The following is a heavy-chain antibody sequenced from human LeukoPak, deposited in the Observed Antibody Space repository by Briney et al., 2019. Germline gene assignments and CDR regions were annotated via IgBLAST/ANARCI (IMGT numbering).Heavy chain of an antibody. CDR1: GGSISSYY. V-gene: IGHV4-59*08. D-gene: IGHD3-10*01. CDR2: IYYRGSP. Sequence: ASETLSLTCTVSGGSISSYYWSWIRQPPGKGLEWIGYIYYRGSPYYNPSLKSRVTITVDTSKKQFSLKLSSVTAADTAVYYCARHVGFITMVRGVINNNWFDPWGQGTLVTVSS. J-gene: IGHJ5*02. CDR3: ARHVGFITMVRGVINNNWFDP.